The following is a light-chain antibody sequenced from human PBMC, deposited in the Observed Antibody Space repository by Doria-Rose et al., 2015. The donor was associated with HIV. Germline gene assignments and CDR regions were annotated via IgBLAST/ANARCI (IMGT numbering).Light chain of an antibody. V-gene: IGKV3-11*01. J-gene: IGKJ3*01. CDR2: DAS. CDR3: QQRSNWPPIFT. CDR1: QSASSN. Sequence: EIVLTQSPATLSLSPGERATLSCRASQSASSNLAWYQQKPGRAPRLLIYDASNRATGIPARFSGSGSGTDFTLTTSSLEPEDFAVYFCQQRSNWPPIFTFGPGNKVDI.